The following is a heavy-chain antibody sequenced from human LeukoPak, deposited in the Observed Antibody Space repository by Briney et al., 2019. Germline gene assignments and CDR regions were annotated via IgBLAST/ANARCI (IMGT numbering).Heavy chain of an antibody. J-gene: IGHJ4*02. CDR1: GFTFSNYA. D-gene: IGHD3-10*01. CDR2: ISGGSGNI. CDR3: AKGSDYYGSVTSKKTD. Sequence: GGSLRLSCSVSGFTFSNYAMHWVRQALGKGLEWVSLISGGSGNIYYVDSVKGRFTISRDNSKNTLYAQMTSLREPRTRIYYCAKGSDYYGSVTSKKTDWGQGTLVTVSS. V-gene: IGHV3-23*01.